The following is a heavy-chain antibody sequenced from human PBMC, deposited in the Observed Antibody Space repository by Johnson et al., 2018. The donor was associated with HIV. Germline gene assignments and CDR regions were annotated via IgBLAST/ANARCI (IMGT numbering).Heavy chain of an antibody. D-gene: IGHD3-10*01. J-gene: IGHJ3*02. CDR1: GFKFSIYW. Sequence: MQLVESGGGLVQPGGSLRLSCAASGFKFSIYWMSWVRQAPGKGLEWVANIKQDGSEKDYVESVKGRFTISRDNAKNSLYLQMNNLRAEDTAVYYCAMPSMVQGGPDAFDIWGQGTMVTVSS. V-gene: IGHV3-7*05. CDR2: IKQDGSEK. CDR3: AMPSMVQGGPDAFDI.